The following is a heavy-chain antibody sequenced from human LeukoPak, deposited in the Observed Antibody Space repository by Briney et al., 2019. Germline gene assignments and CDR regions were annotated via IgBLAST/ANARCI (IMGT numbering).Heavy chain of an antibody. CDR1: GFTFDDYT. CDR2: ISWDGGST. Sequence: LAGGSLRLSCAASGFTFDDYTMHWVRQAPGRGLEWVSLISWDGGSTYYADSVKGRFTISRDNSKNSLYLQMNSLRTEDTALYYCAKGTAMVEYYFDYWGQGTLVTVSP. CDR3: AKGTAMVEYYFDY. J-gene: IGHJ4*02. V-gene: IGHV3-43*01. D-gene: IGHD5-18*01.